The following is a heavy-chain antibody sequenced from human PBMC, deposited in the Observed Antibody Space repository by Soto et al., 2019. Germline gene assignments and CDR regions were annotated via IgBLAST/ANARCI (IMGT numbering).Heavy chain of an antibody. Sequence: QVQLQESGPGLVKPSETLSLTCTVSGGSISSHYWCWIRQPPGKGLEWIGYIYYSGSTNYNPSLKSRVTISVDTSKNQFSLKLSSVTAADTAVYYCASAIVGATMDFDYWGQGTLFTVSS. V-gene: IGHV4-59*11. CDR3: ASAIVGATMDFDY. CDR1: GGSISSHY. J-gene: IGHJ4*02. D-gene: IGHD1-26*01. CDR2: IYYSGST.